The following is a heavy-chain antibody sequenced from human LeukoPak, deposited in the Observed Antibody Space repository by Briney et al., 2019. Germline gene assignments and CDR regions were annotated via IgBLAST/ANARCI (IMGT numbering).Heavy chain of an antibody. CDR3: ARDQWGGGAAVVGFDY. J-gene: IGHJ4*02. CDR1: GGSISSGSYY. CDR2: IYTSGST. V-gene: IGHV4-61*02. D-gene: IGHD1-26*01. Sequence: PSQTLSLTCTVPGGSISSGSYYWSWIRQPAGKGLEWIGRIYTSGSTNYNPSLKSRVTISVDTSKNQFSLKLSSVTAADTAVYYCARDQWGGGAAVVGFDYWGQGTLVTVSS.